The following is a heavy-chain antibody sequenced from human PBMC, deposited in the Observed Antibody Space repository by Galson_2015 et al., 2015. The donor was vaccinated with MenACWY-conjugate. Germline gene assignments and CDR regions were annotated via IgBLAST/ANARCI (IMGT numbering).Heavy chain of an antibody. Sequence: SLRLSCAASGFTFSSYAMSWVRQAPGKGLEWVSAISGSGGSTYYADSVKGRFTISRDNSKNTLYLQMNSLRAEDTAVYYRAKDLVRGVMALLDYWGQGTLVTVSS. CDR2: ISGSGGST. CDR3: AKDLVRGVMALLDY. V-gene: IGHV3-23*01. D-gene: IGHD3-10*01. CDR1: GFTFSSYA. J-gene: IGHJ4*02.